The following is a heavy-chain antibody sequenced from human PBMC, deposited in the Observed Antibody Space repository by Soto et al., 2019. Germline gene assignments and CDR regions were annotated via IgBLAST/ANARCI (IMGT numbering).Heavy chain of an antibody. CDR3: AHSQSLDIVVVPAAILPGVCYLDY. V-gene: IGHV2-5*02. CDR2: IYWDDDK. Sequence: QITLKESGPTLVKPTQTLTLTCTFSGFSLSTSGVTVGWIRQPPGKALEWLALIYWDDDKRSSPSLKNRLTITKDISTNQVVLTITKMQPVDTATYYCAHSQSLDIVVVPAAILPGVCYLDYWRQGTPVTVSS. J-gene: IGHJ4*02. CDR1: GFSLSTSGVT. D-gene: IGHD2-2*02.